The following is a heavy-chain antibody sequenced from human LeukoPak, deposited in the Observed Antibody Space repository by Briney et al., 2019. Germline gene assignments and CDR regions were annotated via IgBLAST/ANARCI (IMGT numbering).Heavy chain of an antibody. CDR2: ISGSGGST. CDR1: GFTFSSHA. D-gene: IGHD3-10*01. Sequence: PGGSLRLSCAASGFTFSSHAMSWVRQAPGKGLEWVSAISGSGGSTYYADSVKGRFTISRDNSKNTLYLQMNSLRAEDTAVYYCAKGYGSGSYYNWFDPWGQGTLVTVSS. J-gene: IGHJ5*02. V-gene: IGHV3-23*01. CDR3: AKGYGSGSYYNWFDP.